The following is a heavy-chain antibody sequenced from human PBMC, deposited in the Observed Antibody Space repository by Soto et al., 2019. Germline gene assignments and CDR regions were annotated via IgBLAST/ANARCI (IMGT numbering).Heavy chain of an antibody. Sequence: PGGSLRLSCAASGFTFSSYWMSWVRQAPGKGLEWVSYISSSSSTIYYADSVKGRFTISRDNAKNSLYLQMNSLRAEDTAVYYCAKGLINGRWYAADWGQGTLVTVSS. CDR3: AKGLINGRWYAAD. D-gene: IGHD6-13*01. CDR2: ISSSSSTI. V-gene: IGHV3-48*01. CDR1: GFTFSSYW. J-gene: IGHJ4*02.